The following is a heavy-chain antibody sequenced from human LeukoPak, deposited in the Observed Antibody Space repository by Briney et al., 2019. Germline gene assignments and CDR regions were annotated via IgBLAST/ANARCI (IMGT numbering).Heavy chain of an antibody. CDR3: ARGYCSGGSCHSGFDY. J-gene: IGHJ4*02. CDR2: IYYSGST. Sequence: SQTLSLTCTVSGGSISSGGYYWSWVRKHPGKGLDWIGYIYYSGSTYYNPSLKSRVTISVDTSKNQFSLKLSSVTAADTAVYYCARGYCSGGSCHSGFDYWGQGTLVTVSS. CDR1: GGSISSGGYY. V-gene: IGHV4-31*03. D-gene: IGHD2-15*01.